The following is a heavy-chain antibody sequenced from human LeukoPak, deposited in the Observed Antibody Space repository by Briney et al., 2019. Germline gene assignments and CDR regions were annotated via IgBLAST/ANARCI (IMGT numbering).Heavy chain of an antibody. Sequence: GGSLRLSCAASGFTFSSYAMNWVRQAPGKGLEWVSAISGSGGSTYYADSVKGRFTIYRDNSKNTLYLQMNSLRAEDTAVYYCAKDGSYYFDYWGQGTLVTVSS. V-gene: IGHV3-23*01. CDR1: GFTFSSYA. CDR3: AKDGSYYFDY. CDR2: ISGSGGST. J-gene: IGHJ4*02.